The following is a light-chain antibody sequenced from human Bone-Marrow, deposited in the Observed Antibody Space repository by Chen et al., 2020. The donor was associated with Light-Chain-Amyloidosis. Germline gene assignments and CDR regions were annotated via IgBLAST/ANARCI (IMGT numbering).Light chain of an antibody. Sequence: DIQMTPSPSSLAASVGDRVTISCRASQGISRYLNWYQQKTGEAPKLLIYAIFNLQSGVPSRFSGSGSGTDLTLTISSLQPEEFATYVCEQSYSTPTFGGGTKVEIK. V-gene: IGKV1-39*01. CDR3: EQSYSTPT. CDR1: QGISRY. J-gene: IGKJ4*01. CDR2: AIF.